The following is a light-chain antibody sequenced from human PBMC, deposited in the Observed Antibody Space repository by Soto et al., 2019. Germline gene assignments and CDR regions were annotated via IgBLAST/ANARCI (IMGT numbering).Light chain of an antibody. V-gene: IGKV1-39*01. CDR2: AAS. CDR1: QSTYDS. CDR3: QQSYSTPT. J-gene: IGKJ1*01. Sequence: DIQMTQSPSTLSASVGDRVTITCRASQSTYDSLNWYQQKPGKAPKLLIYAASSLQSGVPSRFSGSGSGTDFTLTISSLQPEDFATYYCQQSYSTPTFGQGTKVDIK.